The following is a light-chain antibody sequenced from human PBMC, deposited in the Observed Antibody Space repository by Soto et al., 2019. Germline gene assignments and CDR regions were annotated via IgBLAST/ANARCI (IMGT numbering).Light chain of an antibody. J-gene: IGKJ1*01. CDR2: VAS. Sequence: EIVLTQSPGTLSLSPGERATLSCRASQSVSSSYLAWFQQKSGQAPRLLIYVASSRATGIPDRFSGSGSGTAFTLTISRLEPEDFAVYYCQQYGSYPVTFGRGTKVEIK. CDR3: QQYGSYPVT. CDR1: QSVSSSY. V-gene: IGKV3-20*01.